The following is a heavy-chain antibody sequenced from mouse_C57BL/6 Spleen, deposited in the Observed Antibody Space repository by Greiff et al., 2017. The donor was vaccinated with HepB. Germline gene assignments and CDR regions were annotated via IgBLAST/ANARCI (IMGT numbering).Heavy chain of an antibody. CDR1: GFSLTSYG. D-gene: IGHD2-2*01. CDR3: ARKGGYDENYFDY. CDR2: IWSGGST. Sequence: VQLQQSGPGLVQPSQSLSITCTVSGFSLTSYGVHWVRQSPGKGLEWLGVIWSGGSTDYNAAFISRLSISKDNSKIQGFFKMNRLQADDTAKYYCARKGGYDENYFDYWGQGTTLTVSS. J-gene: IGHJ2*01. V-gene: IGHV2-2*01.